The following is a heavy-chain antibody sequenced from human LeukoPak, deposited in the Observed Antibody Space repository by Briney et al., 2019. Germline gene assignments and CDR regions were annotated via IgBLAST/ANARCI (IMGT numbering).Heavy chain of an antibody. J-gene: IGHJ4*02. CDR1: GFPFSDFS. CDR3: AKQSYARSLGE. Sequence: GGSLRLSCAASGFPFSDFSMSWVRQAPGKGLGWISTTNSGGTSTYYAESVKGRFTISRDNSKNTLYLQMSSLRVEDTAVYYCAKQSYARSLGEGGPGTLVSVSS. D-gene: IGHD2-8*01. V-gene: IGHV3-23*01. CDR2: TNSGGTST.